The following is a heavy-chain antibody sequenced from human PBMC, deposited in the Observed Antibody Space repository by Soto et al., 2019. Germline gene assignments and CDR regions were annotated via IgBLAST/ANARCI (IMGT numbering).Heavy chain of an antibody. CDR2: ISNNGAHT. Sequence: GGSLRLSCAASGFTFSNYEMHWVRQAPGKGLEYVSGISNNGAHTDYAKSVKGRFTISRDNSKNTLYLQMNSLRAEDTAVYYCAKSLGVVIICWGQGTLVTVSS. CDR1: GFTFSNYE. J-gene: IGHJ4*02. CDR3: AKSLGVVIIC. D-gene: IGHD3-3*01. V-gene: IGHV3-64*01.